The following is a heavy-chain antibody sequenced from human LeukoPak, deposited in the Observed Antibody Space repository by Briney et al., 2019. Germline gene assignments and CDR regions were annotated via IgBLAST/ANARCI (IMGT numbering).Heavy chain of an antibody. J-gene: IGHJ4*02. CDR3: ARDSSWSPDY. V-gene: IGHV3-48*03. CDR2: INTNGRTI. D-gene: IGHD1-1*01. Sequence: TGGSLRLSCAASGFTFSSYDMNWVRQAPGKGLEWLSYINTNGRTIDYADSVKGRFTISRDNAKNSLYLQMNSLRAEDTAVYYCARDSSWSPDYWGQGTLVTVSS. CDR1: GFTFSSYD.